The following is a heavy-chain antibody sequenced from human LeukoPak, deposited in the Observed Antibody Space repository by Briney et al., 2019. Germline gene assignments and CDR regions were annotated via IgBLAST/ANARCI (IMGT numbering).Heavy chain of an antibody. J-gene: IGHJ4*02. CDR1: GFTSSSYG. D-gene: IGHD2-2*02. CDR3: AKRGDCSSISCSTYVIDY. Sequence: GGSLRLSCAASGFTSSSYGMHWVRQAPGKGLGWVAVISYDGTNKYYVDSVKGRFTISRDTSKNTLYLQMKRLRAEDTAVYYCAKRGDCSSISCSTYVIDYWGQGTLVTVS. CDR2: ISYDGTNK. V-gene: IGHV3-30*18.